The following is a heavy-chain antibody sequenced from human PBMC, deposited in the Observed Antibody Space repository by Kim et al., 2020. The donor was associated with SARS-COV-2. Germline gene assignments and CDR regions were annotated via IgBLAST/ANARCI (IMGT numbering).Heavy chain of an antibody. Sequence: GGSLRLSCAASGFTFSSYWMHWVRQAPGKGLVWVSRINSDGSSTSYADSVKGRFTISRDNAKNTLYLQMNSLRAEDTAVYYCARGGRGRWLQPHGAFDIWGQGTMVTVST. V-gene: IGHV3-74*01. CDR2: INSDGSST. J-gene: IGHJ3*02. D-gene: IGHD5-12*01. CDR1: GFTFSSYW. CDR3: ARGGRGRWLQPHGAFDI.